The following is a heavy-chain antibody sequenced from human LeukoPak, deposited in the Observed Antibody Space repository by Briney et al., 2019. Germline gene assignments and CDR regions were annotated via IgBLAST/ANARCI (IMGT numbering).Heavy chain of an antibody. CDR1: GFTFSSYG. Sequence: GGSLRLSCAASGFTFSSYGMHWVRQAPGKGLEWVAVISYDGSNKYYADSVKGRFTISRDNSKNTLYLQMNSLRAEDTAVYYCARGPWGELLSGYFDYWGQGTLVTVSS. J-gene: IGHJ4*02. D-gene: IGHD1-26*01. CDR2: ISYDGSNK. CDR3: ARGPWGELLSGYFDY. V-gene: IGHV3-30*19.